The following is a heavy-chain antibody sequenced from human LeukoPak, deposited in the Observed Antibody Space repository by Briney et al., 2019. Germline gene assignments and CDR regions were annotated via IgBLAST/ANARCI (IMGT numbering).Heavy chain of an antibody. Sequence: KPSETLSLTCAVYGGSFSGYYWNWIRQPPGKGLEWIGEINHSGSTNYNPSLKSRVTISVDTSKNQFSLKLSSVTAADTAVYYCASLTMVRGVISKSIPWGQGTLVTVSS. CDR1: GGSFSGYY. CDR2: INHSGST. CDR3: ASLTMVRGVISKSIP. D-gene: IGHD3-10*01. V-gene: IGHV4-34*01. J-gene: IGHJ5*02.